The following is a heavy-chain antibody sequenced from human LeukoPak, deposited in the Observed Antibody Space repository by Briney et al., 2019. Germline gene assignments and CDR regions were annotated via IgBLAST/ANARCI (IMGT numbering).Heavy chain of an antibody. CDR1: GYTFTSYD. CDR2: MNPNSGNT. J-gene: IGHJ6*02. V-gene: IGHV1-8*01. Sequence: VASVKVSCKASGYTFTSYDINWVRQATGQGLEWMGWMNPNSGNTGYAQKFQGRVTMTRNTSISTAYMELSSLRSEDTAVYYCARGGMSSSGWYWGGGLFPRYYYYGMDVWGQGTTVTVSS. D-gene: IGHD6-19*01. CDR3: ARGGMSSSGWYWGGGLFPRYYYYGMDV.